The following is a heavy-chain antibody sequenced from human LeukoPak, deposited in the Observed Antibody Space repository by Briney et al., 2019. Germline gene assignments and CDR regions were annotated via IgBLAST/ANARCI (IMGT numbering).Heavy chain of an antibody. V-gene: IGHV1-18*01. CDR3: ARYSGSYYAEDY. J-gene: IGHJ4*02. CDR1: GYTFSSYG. Sequence: ASVKVSCKASGYTFSSYGISWVRQAPGQGLGWMGWINAYNGDTNYAQKLQGKVTMTTDTSTSTAYMELRSLRSDDTAVYYCARYSGSYYAEDYWGQGTLVTVSS. CDR2: INAYNGDT. D-gene: IGHD1-26*01.